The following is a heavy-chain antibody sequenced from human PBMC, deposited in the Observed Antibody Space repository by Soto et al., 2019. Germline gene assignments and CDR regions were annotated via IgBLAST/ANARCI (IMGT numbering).Heavy chain of an antibody. J-gene: IGHJ4*02. Sequence: EVQLVESGGGLIQPGGSLRLSCAASGFTVSSNYMSWVRQAPGKGLEWVSVIYSGGSTYYAGSVKGRFTISRDNSKNTLCLQMDGVRAEETAVNYCERGGVDGSGRMFGYWGQGTLVTVSS. V-gene: IGHV3-53*01. CDR2: IYSGGST. CDR3: ERGGVDGSGRMFGY. D-gene: IGHD3-10*01. CDR1: GFTVSSNY.